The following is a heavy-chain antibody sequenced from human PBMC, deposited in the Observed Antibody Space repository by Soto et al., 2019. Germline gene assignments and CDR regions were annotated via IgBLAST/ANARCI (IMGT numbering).Heavy chain of an antibody. D-gene: IGHD3-22*01. Sequence: EMQLVESGGGLVKPGGSLRLSCAASGFTFSDAWMSWVRQAPGRGLEWVGRIKREADGGTTDYAAPVKGRLTISRDDSKNTLYLRMNSLKTEDTAVYYCPTGLSNGYYNFDYWGQGTPVTVSS. J-gene: IGHJ4*02. CDR3: PTGLSNGYYNFDY. CDR1: GFTFSDAW. V-gene: IGHV3-15*01. CDR2: IKREADGGTT.